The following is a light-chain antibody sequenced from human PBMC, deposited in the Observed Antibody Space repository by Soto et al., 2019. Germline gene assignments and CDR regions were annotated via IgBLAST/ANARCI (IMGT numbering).Light chain of an antibody. CDR2: DAS. Sequence: EIAMTQSPASLSVFPGKRATLSCRASQSISSNLAWYQQKPGQAPRLLIYDASTRATGIPARFSGSGSGTDFTLTIIRLEPEDFAVYYCQQYGSSPSTFGQGTRLEIK. CDR3: QQYGSSPST. CDR1: QSISSN. J-gene: IGKJ5*01. V-gene: IGKV3-15*01.